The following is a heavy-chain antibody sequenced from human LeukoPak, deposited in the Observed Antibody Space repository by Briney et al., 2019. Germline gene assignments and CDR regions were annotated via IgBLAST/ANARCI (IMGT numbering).Heavy chain of an antibody. V-gene: IGHV3-21*01. CDR2: ISSSSIYI. CDR1: GFTFSSYD. D-gene: IGHD2-2*01. J-gene: IGHJ4*02. Sequence: GGSLRLSCAASGFTFSSYDMNWVRQAPGKGLEWVSSISSSSIYIYYADSVKGRVTISRDNAKNSLYLQMNSLRAEDTAVYYCASSPAARWYFDYWGQGTLVTVSS. CDR3: ASSPAARWYFDY.